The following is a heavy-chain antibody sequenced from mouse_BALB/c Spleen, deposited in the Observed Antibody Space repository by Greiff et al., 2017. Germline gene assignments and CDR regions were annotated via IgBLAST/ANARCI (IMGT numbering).Heavy chain of an antibody. Sequence: QVQLQQSGPGLVQPSQSLSITCTASDFSLTSYGVHWVRQSPGKGLEWLGVIWSGGSTDYNAAVISRLSISKDNSKSQVFFKMNSLQANDTAIYYCARNGYDYFDYWGQGTTLTVSS. J-gene: IGHJ2*01. CDR3: ARNGYDYFDY. V-gene: IGHV2-2*02. D-gene: IGHD2-2*01. CDR2: IWSGGST. CDR1: DFSLTSYG.